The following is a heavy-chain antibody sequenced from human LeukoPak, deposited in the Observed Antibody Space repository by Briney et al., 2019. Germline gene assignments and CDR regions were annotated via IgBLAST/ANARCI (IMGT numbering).Heavy chain of an antibody. D-gene: IGHD6-13*01. CDR2: INTKNGNP. CDR3: ARAKTIEAASTLGY. CDR1: GYTFTSYT. V-gene: IGHV7-4-1*02. J-gene: IGHJ4*02. Sequence: ASVKVSCKASGYTFTSYTMNWVRQAPGQGLEWMGWINTKNGNPTYAQGFTGRFVFSLDTSVSTAYLQISSLKAEDTAVYYCARAKTIEAASTLGYWGQGTLVTVSS.